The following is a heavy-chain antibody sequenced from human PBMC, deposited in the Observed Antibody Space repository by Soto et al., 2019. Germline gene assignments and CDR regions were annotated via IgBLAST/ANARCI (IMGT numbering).Heavy chain of an antibody. Sequence: EVPLVESGGGLIQPGGSLRLSCAASGFTVSSNYMSWVRQAPGKGLEWVSVIYSGGSTYYADSVKGRFTISRDNSKNTLYLQMNSLRAEDTAVYYCARHPDYDFWSGYFPGYFDYWGQGTLVTVSS. CDR2: IYSGGST. CDR3: ARHPDYDFWSGYFPGYFDY. D-gene: IGHD3-3*01. CDR1: GFTVSSNY. J-gene: IGHJ4*02. V-gene: IGHV3-53*01.